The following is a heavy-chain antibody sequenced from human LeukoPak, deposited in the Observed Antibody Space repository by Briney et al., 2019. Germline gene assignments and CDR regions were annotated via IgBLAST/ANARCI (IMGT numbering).Heavy chain of an antibody. J-gene: IGHJ6*04. CDR2: INDSGST. CDR3: ARAPLRDIVVVPAARAGMYV. V-gene: IGHV4-34*01. Sequence: PSETLSLTCAVYGVSFSGYYWSWVRQPPGKGLEWLGEINDSGSTNYNPSLKSRVTISVDTSKNQFSLKLSSVTAADTAVYYCARAPLRDIVVVPAARAGMYVWGKGTTVTVSS. D-gene: IGHD2-2*01. CDR1: GVSFSGYY.